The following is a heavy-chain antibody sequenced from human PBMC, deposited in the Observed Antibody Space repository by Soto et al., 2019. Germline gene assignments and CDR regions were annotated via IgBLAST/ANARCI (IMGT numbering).Heavy chain of an antibody. J-gene: IGHJ5*02. V-gene: IGHV1-2*04. Sequence: ASVKVSCKASGYIFTDYYIQWVRQAPGQGLEWMGWINPYSGVTKFAQKFQDLVTMTSDTSISTAYMELSRLRSEDTAVYYCARGTSYTLGYWFDPWGQGTLVTVSS. D-gene: IGHD2-2*01. CDR1: GYIFTDYY. CDR3: ARGTSYTLGYWFDP. CDR2: INPYSGVT.